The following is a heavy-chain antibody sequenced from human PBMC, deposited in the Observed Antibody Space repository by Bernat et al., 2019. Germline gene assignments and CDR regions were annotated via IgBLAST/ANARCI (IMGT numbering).Heavy chain of an antibody. D-gene: IGHD2-8*02. CDR1: GGSFSGYY. CDR2: INHSGST. J-gene: IGHJ6*03. CDR3: ARWGYCTGGVCYQYYYYYMDV. V-gene: IGHV4-34*01. Sequence: QVQLQQWGAGLLKPSETLSLTCAVYGGSFSGYYWSWIRQPPGKGLEWIGEINHSGSTNYNPSLKSRVTISVNTYKNQCSHKLSSVTAEETAVYYGARWGYCTGGVCYQYYYYYMDVWGKGTTVTVSS.